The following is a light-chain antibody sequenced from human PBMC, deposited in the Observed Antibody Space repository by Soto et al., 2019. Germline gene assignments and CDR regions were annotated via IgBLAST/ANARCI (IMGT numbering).Light chain of an antibody. CDR3: QQARSFPVT. J-gene: IGKJ5*01. V-gene: IGKV1D-12*01. CDR1: QGVVRW. CDR2: ATS. Sequence: IHMTQSTASLSASVVYTVTITFRSIQGVVRWLWCYHQNPGKAPKILIFATSTLQSWVPSRFRGSGSGTDLTLTITSLQSEEFATNYCQQARSFPVTFGQGTRRE.